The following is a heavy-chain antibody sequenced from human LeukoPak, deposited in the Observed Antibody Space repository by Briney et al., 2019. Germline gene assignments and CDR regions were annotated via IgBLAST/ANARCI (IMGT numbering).Heavy chain of an antibody. D-gene: IGHD4-17*01. CDR3: ARDNDSGDYVRYFQH. J-gene: IGHJ1*01. CDR2: ISSNGGST. V-gene: IGHV3-64*01. Sequence: PGGSLRLSCAASGFTFSSYAMHWVRQAPGKGLEYVSAISSNGGSTYYANSMNGRFTISRDNSKNTLYLQMRSLRAEDLAVYYCARDNDSGDYVRYFQHWGQGTLVTVSS. CDR1: GFTFSSYA.